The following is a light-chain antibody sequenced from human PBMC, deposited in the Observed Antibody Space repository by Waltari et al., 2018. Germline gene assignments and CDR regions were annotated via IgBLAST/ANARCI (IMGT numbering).Light chain of an antibody. CDR3: QQYFSSPPYT. Sequence: EIVLTQSPDTLSLSPGERATLSCRASQSVSTSFLAWYQQKPDQAPRLLIYGASNRATGIPDRFSGRGSGTDFTLTISRLEPEDFAVYYCQQYFSSPPYTFGQGTKLEIK. CDR1: QSVSTSF. CDR2: GAS. V-gene: IGKV3-20*01. J-gene: IGKJ2*01.